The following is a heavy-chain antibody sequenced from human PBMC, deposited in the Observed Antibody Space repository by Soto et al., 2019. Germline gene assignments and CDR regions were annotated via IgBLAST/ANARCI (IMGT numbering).Heavy chain of an antibody. CDR2: ISGSGGST. V-gene: IGHV3-23*01. J-gene: IGHJ4*02. D-gene: IGHD6-13*01. CDR1: GFTFSSYA. CDR3: AKDSYSSSLYDVGVSDY. Sequence: EVQLLESGGGLVQPGGSLRLSCAASGFTFSSYAMSWVRQAPGKGLEWVSAISGSGGSTYYADSVKGRFTISRDNSKNTLYLQMNSLRAEDTAVYYCAKDSYSSSLYDVGVSDYWGQGTLVTVSS.